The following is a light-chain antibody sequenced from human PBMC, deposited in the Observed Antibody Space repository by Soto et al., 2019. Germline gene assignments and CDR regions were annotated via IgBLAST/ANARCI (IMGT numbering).Light chain of an antibody. CDR2: AAS. J-gene: IGKJ1*01. CDR1: QSISSW. Sequence: DIQMTQSPSILSASVGDRVTITCRASQSISSWLAWYQQKPGKAPKLLIHAASSLHSGVPSTFSGSGSGTDFALTISSLQPEDFATYYCHQTAANPWTFAQGTKVDIK. CDR3: HQTAANPWT. V-gene: IGKV1-39*01.